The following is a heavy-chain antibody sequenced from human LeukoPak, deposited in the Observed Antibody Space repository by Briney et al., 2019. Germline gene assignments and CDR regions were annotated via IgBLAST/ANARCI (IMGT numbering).Heavy chain of an antibody. J-gene: IGHJ4*02. CDR1: GFTFSNYW. V-gene: IGHV3-7*01. D-gene: IGHD3-22*01. Sequence: GGSLRLSCEGSGFTFSNYWMGWVRQAPGKGLQWVANIKTDGSEKYYVDSVKGRFTISRDNAKNSLYLQMNSLRAEDTAVYYCAKDHYPMYYYDSSGYPDYWGQGTLVTVSS. CDR3: AKDHYPMYYYDSSGYPDY. CDR2: IKTDGSEK.